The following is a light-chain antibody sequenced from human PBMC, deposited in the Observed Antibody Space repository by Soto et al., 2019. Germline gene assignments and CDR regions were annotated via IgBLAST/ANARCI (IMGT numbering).Light chain of an antibody. CDR2: DTS. CDR3: HHRSDWPLT. Sequence: EIVLTQSPATLSLSPGERATLSCRTSQSVSTYLAWYQQKPGQAPRLLIYDTSNRATGIPARFSGSGSGTDFTLTISSLEPEDFAVYYCHHRSDWPLTFGGGTKVEIK. CDR1: QSVSTY. J-gene: IGKJ4*01. V-gene: IGKV3-11*01.